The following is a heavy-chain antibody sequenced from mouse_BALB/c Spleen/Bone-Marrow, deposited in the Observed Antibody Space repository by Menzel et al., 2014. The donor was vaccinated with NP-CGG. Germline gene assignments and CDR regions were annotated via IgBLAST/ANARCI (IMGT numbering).Heavy chain of an antibody. D-gene: IGHD3-2*02. CDR2: IWAGGST. CDR1: GFSLTNYG. Sequence: VQLQHSGPGLVAPSQSLSITCTVSGFSLTNYGVHWVRQPPGKGLEWLGVIWAGGSTNYNSALMSRLSISKDNSKSQVFLKMNSLQTDDTAMYYCARVTSSAVGAMDYWGQGTSVTVSS. J-gene: IGHJ4*01. V-gene: IGHV2-9*02. CDR3: ARVTSSAVGAMDY.